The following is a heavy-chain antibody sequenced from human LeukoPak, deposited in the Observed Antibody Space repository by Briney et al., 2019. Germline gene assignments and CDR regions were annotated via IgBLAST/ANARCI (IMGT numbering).Heavy chain of an antibody. CDR1: GFTFSSYA. D-gene: IGHD3-16*01. CDR2: ISDSGTST. CDR3: AKDNADYPIYYFDS. J-gene: IGHJ4*02. V-gene: IGHV3-23*01. Sequence: GGSLRLSCAASGFTFSSYAMSWVRQAPGKGLEWVSAISDSGTSTYYADSVKGRFTISRDKSKSTLYLQMNSLKAEDAAVYYCAKDNADYPIYYFDSWGQGTLVTVSS.